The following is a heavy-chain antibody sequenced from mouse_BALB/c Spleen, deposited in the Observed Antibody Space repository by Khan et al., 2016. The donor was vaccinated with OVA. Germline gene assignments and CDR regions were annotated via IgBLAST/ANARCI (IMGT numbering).Heavy chain of an antibody. Sequence: QVQLQQSGTELAKPGASVKMSCKASGYTFTTYWMHWVKQRPGQVLEWIGYINPTSGYTDHNEKFTDKATLFADKSSITAYMQLSSRTSEDAEVYYCARDRINYWGQGTTLTVSS. CDR1: GYTFTTYW. CDR2: INPTSGYT. CDR3: ARDRINY. J-gene: IGHJ2*01. V-gene: IGHV1-7*01.